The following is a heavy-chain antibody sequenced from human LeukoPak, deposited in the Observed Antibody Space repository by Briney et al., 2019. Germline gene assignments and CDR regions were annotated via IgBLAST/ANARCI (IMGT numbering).Heavy chain of an antibody. D-gene: IGHD3-3*01. V-gene: IGHV1-18*01. J-gene: IGHJ6*02. CDR1: GYTFINYA. CDR2: ISAYNGNT. Sequence: ASVKVSCKPSGYTFINYAISWVRQAPGQGLEWMGWISAYNGNTNYAQKLQGRVTMTTDTSTSTAYMELRSLRSDDTAVYYCARVVGSIFGVVISLDYYYGMDVWGQGTTVTVSS. CDR3: ARVVGSIFGVVISLDYYYGMDV.